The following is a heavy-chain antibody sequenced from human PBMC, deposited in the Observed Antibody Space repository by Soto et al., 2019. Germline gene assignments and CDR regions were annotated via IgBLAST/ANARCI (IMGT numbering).Heavy chain of an antibody. CDR2: INPNSGGT. J-gene: IGHJ5*02. CDR1: GCTFTDYY. CDR3: ARDLGDYYDSSGYFRSWFDP. Sequence: ASVKVSCKASGCTFTDYYMHWVRQAPGQGLEWMGWINPNSGGTNYAQKFQGRVTMTRDTSISTAYMELSRLRSDDTAVYYCARDLGDYYDSSGYFRSWFDPWGQGTLVTVSS. D-gene: IGHD3-22*01. V-gene: IGHV1-2*02.